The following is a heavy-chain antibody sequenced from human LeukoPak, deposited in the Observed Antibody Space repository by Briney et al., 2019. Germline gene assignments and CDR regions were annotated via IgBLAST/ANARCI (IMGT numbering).Heavy chain of an antibody. J-gene: IGHJ4*02. Sequence: SETLSLTCAVYGGSFSGFCWSWIRQPPGQGLEWIGEISHSGTTYFNPSLKSRVTVSVDTSKSQFSLRLSSVTAADTAVYYCARGGLDTTRGGYFDYWGQGILVTVSS. CDR2: ISHSGTT. CDR3: ARGGLDTTRGGYFDY. D-gene: IGHD5-18*01. CDR1: GGSFSGFC. V-gene: IGHV4-34*01.